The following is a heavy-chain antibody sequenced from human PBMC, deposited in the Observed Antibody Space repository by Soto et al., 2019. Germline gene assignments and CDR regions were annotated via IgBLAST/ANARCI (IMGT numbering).Heavy chain of an antibody. Sequence: EVQLVDSGGDLVQRGGSLRLSCAASGFTVSSSHMSWVRQAPGKGLEWVSVIYTDGNTFYADSVKGRFTMSRDNSKNRLWLQMNSLRTEDTAVYYCARGPGGESAGWLDPWGQGTLVTVSS. CDR2: IYTDGNT. CDR1: GFTVSSSH. J-gene: IGHJ5*02. D-gene: IGHD3-16*01. CDR3: ARGPGGESAGWLDP. V-gene: IGHV3-66*01.